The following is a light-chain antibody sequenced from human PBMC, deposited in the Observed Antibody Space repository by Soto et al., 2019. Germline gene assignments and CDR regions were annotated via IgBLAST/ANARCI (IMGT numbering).Light chain of an antibody. CDR2: GNR. CDR3: SLYTSENAYV. V-gene: IGLV1-40*01. CDR1: SSNLGAGYD. J-gene: IGLJ1*01. Sequence: QAVLTQPPSVSGAPGQRVTISCTGNSSNLGAGYDVHWYQQLPGAAPKLVIFGNRNRPSGVPERFSGSKSGTSASLAITGLQAEDEADYYCSLYTSENAYVFGTGTKVTVL.